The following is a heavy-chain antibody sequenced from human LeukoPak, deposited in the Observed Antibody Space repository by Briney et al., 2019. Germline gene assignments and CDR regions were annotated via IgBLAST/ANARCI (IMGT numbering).Heavy chain of an antibody. CDR3: AIMVRGVLGAYFDY. CDR1: GGSFSGYY. V-gene: IGHV4-34*01. D-gene: IGHD3-10*01. Sequence: SETLSLTCAVYGGSFSGYYWSWIRQPPGKGLEWIGEINHSGSTYYNPSLKSRVTISVDTSKNQFSLKLSSVTAADTAVYYCAIMVRGVLGAYFDYWGQGTLVTVSS. CDR2: INHSGST. J-gene: IGHJ4*02.